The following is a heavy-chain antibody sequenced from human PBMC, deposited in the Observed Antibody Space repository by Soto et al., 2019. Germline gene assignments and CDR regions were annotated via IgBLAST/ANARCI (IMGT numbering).Heavy chain of an antibody. V-gene: IGHV1-46*01. J-gene: IGHJ6*02. D-gene: IGHD1-26*01. CDR2: INPSGGST. CDR1: GYTFTSYY. CDR3: ARSNPWELLLTYGMDD. Sequence: PGASVKVPCKASGYTFTSYYMHWVRQAPGQGLEWMGIINPSGGSTSYAQKFQGRVTMTRDTSTSTVYMELSSLRSEDTAVYYCARSNPWELLLTYGMDDWGQGTTVTVSS.